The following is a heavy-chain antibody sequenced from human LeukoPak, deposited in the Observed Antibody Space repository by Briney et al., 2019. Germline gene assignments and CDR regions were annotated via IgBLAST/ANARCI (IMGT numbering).Heavy chain of an antibody. CDR3: ARVGWLRTFDY. CDR2: IYYSGST. Sequence: SETLSLTCTVSGGSISSYYWSWIRQPPGKGLEWIGYIYYSGSTNYNPSLKSRVTISVDTSKNQFSLKLSSVTAAGTAVYYCARVGWLRTFDYWGQGTLVTVSS. CDR1: GGSISSYY. D-gene: IGHD5-12*01. J-gene: IGHJ4*02. V-gene: IGHV4-59*01.